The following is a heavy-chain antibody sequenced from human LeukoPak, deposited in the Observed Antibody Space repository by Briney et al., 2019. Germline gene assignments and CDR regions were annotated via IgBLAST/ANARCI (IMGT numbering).Heavy chain of an antibody. CDR1: GFTFSSYG. J-gene: IGHJ3*02. CDR2: IWYDGTNK. V-gene: IGHV3-33*06. Sequence: GGSLRLSCAASGFTFSSYGMHWVRQAPGKGLEWVAVIWYDGTNKFYADSVKGRFTISRDNSKNTVFLQMNSLRAEDTAVYYCAKGQWLAHDAFDIWGQGTMVTVSS. CDR3: AKGQWLAHDAFDI. D-gene: IGHD6-19*01.